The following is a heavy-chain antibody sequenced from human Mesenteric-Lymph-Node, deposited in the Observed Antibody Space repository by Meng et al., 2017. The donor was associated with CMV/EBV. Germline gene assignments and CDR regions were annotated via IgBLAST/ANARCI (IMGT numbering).Heavy chain of an antibody. CDR2: INHSGST. V-gene: IGHV4-34*01. CDR3: ATEARLVTDLDY. D-gene: IGHD3-9*01. J-gene: IGHJ4*02. Sequence: SETLSLTCAVYGGSFSGYYWSWIRQPPGKGLEWIGEINHSGSTNYNPSLKSRVTISVDTSKNQFSLKLSSVTAADTAVYYCATEARLVTDLDYWGQGTLVTVSS. CDR1: GGSFSGYY.